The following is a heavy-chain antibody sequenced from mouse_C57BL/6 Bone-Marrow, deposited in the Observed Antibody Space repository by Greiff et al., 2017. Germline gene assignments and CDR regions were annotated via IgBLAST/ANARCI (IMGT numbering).Heavy chain of an antibody. CDR2: IDPENGDT. J-gene: IGHJ2*01. CDR3: TIHGNPYY. CDR1: GFNIKDDY. V-gene: IGHV14-4*01. D-gene: IGHD2-1*01. Sequence: VQLQQSGAELVRPGASVKLSCTASGFNIKDDYMHWVKQRPEQGLEWIGWIDPENGDTEYASKFQGKATITTDTSSNTAYLQLSSLTSEDTAVYYCTIHGNPYYWGQGTTLTVSS.